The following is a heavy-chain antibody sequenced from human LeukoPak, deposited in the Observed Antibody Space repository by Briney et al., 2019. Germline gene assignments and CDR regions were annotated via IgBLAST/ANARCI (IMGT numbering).Heavy chain of an antibody. CDR3: AREALHYDFWSGYPAYYFDY. CDR1: GFTFSDYY. D-gene: IGHD3-3*01. J-gene: IGHJ4*02. Sequence: GGSLRLSCAASGFTFSDYYMGWIRQAPGKGLEWVSYISSSGSTIYYADSVKGRFTISRDNAKNSLYLQMNSLRAEDTAVYYCAREALHYDFWSGYPAYYFDYWGQGTLVTVSS. V-gene: IGHV3-11*04. CDR2: ISSSGSTI.